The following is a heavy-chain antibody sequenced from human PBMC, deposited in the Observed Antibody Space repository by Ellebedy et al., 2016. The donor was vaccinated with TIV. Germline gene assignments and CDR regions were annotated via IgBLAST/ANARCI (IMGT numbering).Heavy chain of an antibody. Sequence: SETLSLTXAVYGGSFSGYYWSWIRQPPGKGLEWIGEINHSGSTNYNPSLKSRVTISVDTSKNQFSLKLSSVTAADTAVYYCARDSGDYYGSGSYYGSASYYYYYGMDVWGQGTTVTVSS. V-gene: IGHV4-34*01. D-gene: IGHD3-10*01. CDR3: ARDSGDYYGSGSYYGSASYYYYYGMDV. CDR1: GGSFSGYY. J-gene: IGHJ6*02. CDR2: INHSGST.